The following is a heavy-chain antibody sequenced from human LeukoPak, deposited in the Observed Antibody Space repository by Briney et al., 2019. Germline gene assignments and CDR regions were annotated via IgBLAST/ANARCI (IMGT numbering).Heavy chain of an antibody. CDR2: IYPGDSDT. J-gene: IGHJ5*02. CDR3: ARQVGKTYYDILTGYSYWFDP. Sequence: GESLKISCKGSGYSFTSYWIGWVRQMPGKGLGWMGIIYPGDSDTRYRPSFQGQVTISADKSISTAYLQWSSLKASDTAMYYCARQVGKTYYDILTGYSYWFDPWGQGTLVTVSS. V-gene: IGHV5-51*01. D-gene: IGHD3-9*01. CDR1: GYSFTSYW.